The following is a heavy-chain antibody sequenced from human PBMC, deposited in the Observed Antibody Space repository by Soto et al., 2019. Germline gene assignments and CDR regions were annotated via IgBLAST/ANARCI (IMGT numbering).Heavy chain of an antibody. CDR2: INSDGSST. Sequence: GGSLRLSCAASGFTFSSYWMHWVRQAPGKWLVWVSRINSDGSSTSYADSVKGRSTISRDNAKNTLYLQMNSLRAEDTAVYYCARDGRGYDFWRYWGQGXLVTVYS. D-gene: IGHD3-3*01. V-gene: IGHV3-74*01. J-gene: IGHJ4*02. CDR3: ARDGRGYDFWRY. CDR1: GFTFSSYW.